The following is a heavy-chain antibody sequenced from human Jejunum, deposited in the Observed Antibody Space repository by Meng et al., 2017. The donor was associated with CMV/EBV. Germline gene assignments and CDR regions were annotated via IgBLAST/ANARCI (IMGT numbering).Heavy chain of an antibody. CDR2: MHNSEST. CDR1: VSSSSSY. Sequence: VSSSSSYWSWIRQRPGKGLEWVGCMHNSESTNYNPSLKSRVTISVDTYKNQFSQKLRSVTAADAAVYYCARQNSYGNYYYYYGMDFWGQGTTVTVSS. J-gene: IGHJ6*02. CDR3: ARQNSYGNYYYYYGMDF. V-gene: IGHV4-61*07. D-gene: IGHD5-18*01.